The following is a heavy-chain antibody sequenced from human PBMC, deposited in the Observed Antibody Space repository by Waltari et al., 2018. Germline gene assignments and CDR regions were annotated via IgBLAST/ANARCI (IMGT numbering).Heavy chain of an antibody. J-gene: IGHJ4*02. D-gene: IGHD6-6*01. V-gene: IGHV4-59*11. CDR2: IYYSGST. CDR1: GGSISSHY. Sequence: QVQLQESGPGLVKPSETLSLTCTVSGGSISSHYWSWIRQPPGKGLEWIGYIYYSGSTNYNPSLKSRVTISVDTSKNQFSLKLSSVTAADTAVYYCARRKAARPFDYWGQGTLVPVSS. CDR3: ARRKAARPFDY.